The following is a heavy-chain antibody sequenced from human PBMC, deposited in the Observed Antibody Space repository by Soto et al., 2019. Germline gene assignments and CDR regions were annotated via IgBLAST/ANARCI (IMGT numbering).Heavy chain of an antibody. V-gene: IGHV1-18*04. Sequence: ASEKVSCKASGYTFTSYGISWVRQAPGQGLEWMGWVSTYNGNTNYAQKVQGRVTMTTDTSTSTAYMELRSLTSDDTAVYYCARGSGFGESSLDYWGRGTLVTVSS. J-gene: IGHJ4*02. CDR1: GYTFTSYG. D-gene: IGHD3-10*01. CDR3: ARGSGFGESSLDY. CDR2: VSTYNGNT.